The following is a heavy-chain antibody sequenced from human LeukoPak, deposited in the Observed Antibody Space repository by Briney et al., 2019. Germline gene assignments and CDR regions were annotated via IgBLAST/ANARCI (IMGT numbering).Heavy chain of an antibody. CDR3: ARGDGSGKSYGLIHDH. Sequence: ASVTLSFTASGYSFTGNYMHCVRQVPGPGLEWLGWLNPNTGSTNSAQKLHVRVTMTRYPSISTGYMELGRLTSDDTAVYYCARGDGSGKSYGLIHDHWGQGTLVIVSS. D-gene: IGHD3-10*01. V-gene: IGHV1-2*02. CDR2: LNPNTGST. CDR1: GYSFTGNY. J-gene: IGHJ4*02.